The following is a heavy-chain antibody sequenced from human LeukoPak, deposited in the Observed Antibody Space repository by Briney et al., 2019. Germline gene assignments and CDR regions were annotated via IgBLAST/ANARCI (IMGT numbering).Heavy chain of an antibody. D-gene: IGHD2-21*02. CDR3: AREPYCGGDCYYAFDI. CDR2: IIPIFGTA. V-gene: IGHV1-69*01. Sequence: SVKVSCKASGGTFSSYAISWVRQAPGQGLEWMEGIIPIFGTANYAQKFQGRVTITADESTSTAYMELSSLRSEDTAVYYCAREPYCGGDCYYAFDIWGQGTMVTVSS. J-gene: IGHJ3*02. CDR1: GGTFSSYA.